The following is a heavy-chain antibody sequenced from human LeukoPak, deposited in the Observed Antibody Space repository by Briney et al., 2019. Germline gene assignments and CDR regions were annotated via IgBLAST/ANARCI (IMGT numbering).Heavy chain of an antibody. CDR1: RFTFGDYA. CDR3: TRDQTPYY. J-gene: IGHJ4*02. CDR2: IRSKIYGGKP. Sequence: GGSLRLFCTASRFTFGDYAMTWVRQAPGKGLEWVGFIRSKIYGGKPEYAASVKGRFTVSRDDSKGVAYLQMNSLKTEDTAVYYCTRDQTPYYWGQGTLVTVSS. V-gene: IGHV3-49*04.